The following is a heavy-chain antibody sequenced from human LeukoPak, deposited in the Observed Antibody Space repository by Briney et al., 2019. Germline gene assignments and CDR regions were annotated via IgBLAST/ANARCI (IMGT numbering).Heavy chain of an antibody. Sequence: GESLKISFQGSGYSFTSYWIGWVRPMPGKSLEWMGIIYPGDSDTRYSPSFQGQVSISADKSISTAYLQWSSLKASDTAMYYCARVRPQDGFDIWGQGTMVTVSS. CDR1: GYSFTSYW. J-gene: IGHJ3*02. CDR3: ARVRPQDGFDI. V-gene: IGHV5-51*01. CDR2: IYPGDSDT.